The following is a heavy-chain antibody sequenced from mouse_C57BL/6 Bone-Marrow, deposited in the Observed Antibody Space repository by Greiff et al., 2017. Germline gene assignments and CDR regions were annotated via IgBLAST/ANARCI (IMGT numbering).Heavy chain of an antibody. Sequence: EVQLQESGPELVKPGASVKISCKASGYSFTDYNMNWVKQSNGKSLEWIGVINPNYGTTSYNQKFKGKATLTVDQSSSTAYMQLHSLTSEDSAVYYCARGIYYDYVWFAYWGQGTLVTVSA. CDR1: GYSFTDYN. V-gene: IGHV1-39*01. CDR2: INPNYGTT. CDR3: ARGIYYDYVWFAY. D-gene: IGHD2-4*01. J-gene: IGHJ3*01.